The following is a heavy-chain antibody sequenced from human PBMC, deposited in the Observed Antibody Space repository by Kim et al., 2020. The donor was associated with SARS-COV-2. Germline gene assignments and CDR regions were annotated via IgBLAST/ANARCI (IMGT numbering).Heavy chain of an antibody. D-gene: IGHD3-9*01. CDR3: ARLVNYYDILTGYFGTYYFDY. V-gene: IGHV4-39*01. CDR2: IYYSGST. Sequence: SETLSLTCTVSGGSISSSSYYWGWIRQPPGKGLEWIGSIYYSGSTYYNPSLKSRVTITVDTSKNQFSLKLSSVTAADTAVYYCARLVNYYDILTGYFGTYYFDYWGQGTLVTVSS. J-gene: IGHJ4*02. CDR1: GGSISSSSYY.